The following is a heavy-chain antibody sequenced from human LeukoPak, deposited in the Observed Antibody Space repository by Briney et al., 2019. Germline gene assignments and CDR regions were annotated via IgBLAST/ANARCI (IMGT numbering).Heavy chain of an antibody. Sequence: GRSLRLSCAASGFNFNDYAMHWVRQAPGKGLEWVSSISWGGVNKGYADSVKGRFTISRDNSKNTLYLQMNSLRAEDTAVYYCANFGCTSTSCLDYWGQGTLDTVSS. D-gene: IGHD2-2*01. CDR3: ANFGCTSTSCLDY. CDR2: ISWGGVNK. V-gene: IGHV3-9*01. CDR1: GFNFNDYA. J-gene: IGHJ4*02.